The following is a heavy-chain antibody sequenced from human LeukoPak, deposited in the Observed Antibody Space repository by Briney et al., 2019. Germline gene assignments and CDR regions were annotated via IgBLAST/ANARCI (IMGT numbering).Heavy chain of an antibody. V-gene: IGHV3-33*03. J-gene: IGHJ4*02. CDR2: IWYDGSNK. Sequence: GGSLRLSCAASGFTFSSYGMHWVRQAPGKGLEWVAVIWYDGSNKYYADSVKGRFTISRDNAKNTLYLQMNSLRAEDTAVYYCATIPTVTTSGYWGQGTLVTVSS. CDR3: ATIPTVTTSGY. CDR1: GFTFSSYG. D-gene: IGHD4-17*01.